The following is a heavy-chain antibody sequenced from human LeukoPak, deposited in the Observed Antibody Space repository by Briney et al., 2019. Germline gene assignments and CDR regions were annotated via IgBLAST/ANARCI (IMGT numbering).Heavy chain of an antibody. CDR3: ARGLRQGSAWSWGPKEKSYQYMDV. V-gene: IGHV4-34*01. D-gene: IGHD6-19*01. CDR1: GGSFSSHY. J-gene: IGHJ6*04. CDR2: INPRGST. Sequence: SETLSLTCGVSGGSFSSHYWTWIRQPPGKGLEWIGEINPRGSTNYNPSLESRVTVSADTSRNQLSLSLTSVTATDSAVYFCARGLRQGSAWSWGPKEKSYQYMDVWGTGTTVIVSS.